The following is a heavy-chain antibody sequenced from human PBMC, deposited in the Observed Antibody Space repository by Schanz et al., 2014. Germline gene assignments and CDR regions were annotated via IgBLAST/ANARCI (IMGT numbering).Heavy chain of an antibody. Sequence: EVQLLESGGGLVQPGGSLRLSCEASGFDFNSYSMNWVRQVPGKGQEWLSYIATSSSTRHYADSVKGRVTISRDNAKNSVSLQMRRLRVEDTAVYYCASGVHVSSLQKGLQFWGRGTLXIVSS. CDR1: GFDFNSYS. CDR2: IATSSSTR. CDR3: ASGVHVSSLQKGLQF. J-gene: IGHJ1*01. V-gene: IGHV3-48*01. D-gene: IGHD3-10*01.